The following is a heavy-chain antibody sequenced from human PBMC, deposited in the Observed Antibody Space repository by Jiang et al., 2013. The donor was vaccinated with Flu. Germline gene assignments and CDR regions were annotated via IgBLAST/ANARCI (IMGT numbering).Heavy chain of an antibody. V-gene: IGHV1-46*01. Sequence: LEWMGLISPGAGSTRYAQKFQGRITVTRDTSTSTAYMELNSLRSEDTAVYYCARDRPHNWFDPWGQGTLVTVSS. J-gene: IGHJ5*02. CDR3: ARDRPHNWFDP. CDR2: ISPGAGST.